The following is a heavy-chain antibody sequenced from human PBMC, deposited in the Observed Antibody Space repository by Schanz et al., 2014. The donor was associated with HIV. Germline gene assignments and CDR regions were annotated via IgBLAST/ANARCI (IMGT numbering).Heavy chain of an antibody. CDR2: ISSSGGYI. CDR3: ARDNSYGYSFYGMDV. Sequence: EVQLVESGEGLVKPGGSLRLSCTGSGFPFSSYAINWVRQAPGKGLEWLSSISSSGGYIYYADSVKGRFTISRDDSKNTLYLQMNSLRAEDTAVYYCARDNSYGYSFYGMDVWGQGTTVTVSS. J-gene: IGHJ6*02. V-gene: IGHV3-21*01. CDR1: GFPFSSYA. D-gene: IGHD4-17*01.